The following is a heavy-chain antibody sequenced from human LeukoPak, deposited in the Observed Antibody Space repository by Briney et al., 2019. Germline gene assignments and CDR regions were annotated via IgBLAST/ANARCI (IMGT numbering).Heavy chain of an antibody. CDR1: GGSFSGYY. D-gene: IGHD3-10*01. J-gene: IGHJ4*02. Sequence: PSETLSLTCAVHGGSFSGYYWTWVRQPPGKGLEWIGEIIHSGVTNYNPSLKSRLTISLSPSKGQFSLKLTSVTAADTALYYCARGPVYGSGSYLPDYWGQGTLVTVSS. CDR3: ARGPVYGSGSYLPDY. V-gene: IGHV4-34*01. CDR2: IIHSGVT.